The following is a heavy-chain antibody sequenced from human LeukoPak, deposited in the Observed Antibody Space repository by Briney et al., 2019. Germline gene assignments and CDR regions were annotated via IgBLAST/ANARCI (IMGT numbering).Heavy chain of an antibody. D-gene: IGHD4-23*01. CDR1: GFTFSSYS. CDR2: IWYDGSNK. CDR3: ARDNTVVGFDY. Sequence: PGGSLGLSCAASGFTFSSYSMNWVRQAPGKGLEWVAVIWYDGSNKYYADSVKGRFTISRDNSKNTLYLQMNSLRAEDTAVYYCARDNTVVGFDYWGQGTLVTVSS. J-gene: IGHJ4*02. V-gene: IGHV3-33*08.